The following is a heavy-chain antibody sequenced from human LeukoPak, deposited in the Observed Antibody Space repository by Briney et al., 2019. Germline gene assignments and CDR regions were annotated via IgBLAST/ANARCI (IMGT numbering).Heavy chain of an antibody. Sequence: SETLSLTCTVSGGSISSYYWSWIRQPPGKGLEWIAYIYYSGSTNYNPSLKSRVTISVDTSKNQFFLKLTSVTAADTAVYYCARIEXXGYSGSYYFDYWGQGTLVX. CDR2: IYYSGST. D-gene: IGHD1-26*01. V-gene: IGHV4-59*08. J-gene: IGHJ4*02. CDR3: ARIEXXGYSGSYYFDY. CDR1: GGSISSYY.